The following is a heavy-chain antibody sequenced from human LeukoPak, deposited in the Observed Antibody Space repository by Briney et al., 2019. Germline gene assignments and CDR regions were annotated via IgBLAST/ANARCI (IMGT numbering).Heavy chain of an antibody. CDR3: AKRGVVIRVFLVGLHKEAYYFDS. CDR2: LSGSGGGT. CDR1: GFTFSSYS. V-gene: IGHV3-23*01. Sequence: GGSLRLSCAASGFTFSSYSMNWVRQAPGNGLEWVAGLSGSGGGTNYADSVQGRFTISRDNPKNTLYLQMNSLRAEDTAVYFCAKRGVVIRVFLVGLHKEAYYFDSWGQGALVTVSS. J-gene: IGHJ4*02. D-gene: IGHD3-10*01.